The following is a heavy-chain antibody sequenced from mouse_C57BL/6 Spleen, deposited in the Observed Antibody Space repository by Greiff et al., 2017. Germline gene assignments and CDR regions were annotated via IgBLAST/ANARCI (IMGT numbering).Heavy chain of an antibody. D-gene: IGHD1-1*01. J-gene: IGHJ1*03. V-gene: IGHV5-6*01. CDR3: ARLPGSSFGYFDV. Sequence: EVMLVESGGDLVKPGGSLKLSCAASGFTFSSYGMSWVRQTPDKRLEWVATISSGGSYTYYPDSVKGRFTISRDNAKNTLYLQLSSLKSEDTAMYYGARLPGSSFGYFDVWGTGTTVTVSS. CDR1: GFTFSSYG. CDR2: ISSGGSYT.